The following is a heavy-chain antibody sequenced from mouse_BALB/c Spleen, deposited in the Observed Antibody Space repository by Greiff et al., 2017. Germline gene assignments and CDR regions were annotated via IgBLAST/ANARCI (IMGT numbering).Heavy chain of an antibody. J-gene: IGHJ4*01. V-gene: IGHV14-3*02. CDR1: GFNITDTY. Sequence: VQLQQSGAELVKPGASVKLSCTASGFNITDTYMHWVKQRPEQGLEWIGRIDPANGNTKYDPKFQGKATITADTSSNTAYMQLSSLTSEETAVYYCARGDYGNTGYAMDYWGQGTSVTVSA. CDR2: IDPANGNT. D-gene: IGHD2-1*01. CDR3: ARGDYGNTGYAMDY.